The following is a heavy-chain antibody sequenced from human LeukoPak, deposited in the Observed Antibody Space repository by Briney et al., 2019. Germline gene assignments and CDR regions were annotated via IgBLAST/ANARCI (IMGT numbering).Heavy chain of an antibody. J-gene: IGHJ4*02. CDR3: ATFSYAGNAGGSVGY. D-gene: IGHD4-23*01. CDR1: GFTVSSNY. V-gene: IGHV3-53*01. CDR2: FYTGGNT. Sequence: GGSLRLSCAASGFTVSSNYMTWVRQAPGKGLEWVSVFYTGGNTYYADSVKGRFTISRDTSKNTVDLQMNSLRSEDAAVYYCATFSYAGNAGGSVGYWGQGTLVTVSS.